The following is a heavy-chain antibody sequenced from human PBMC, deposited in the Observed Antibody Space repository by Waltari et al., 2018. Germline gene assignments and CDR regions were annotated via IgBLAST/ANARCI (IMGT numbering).Heavy chain of an antibody. J-gene: IGHJ6*03. Sequence: QVQVVQSGAEVKKPGASVKVSCKISGYTLTGLSIHWVRRVPGKGLEWMGLLSPAEGKAIADQNFQGRSTMTGDTSNDTAYMELRSLRSEDTAVYYCHLTGRNIVIASAASPAYYSYMRVWGRGTAVTVSS. CDR1: GYTLTGLS. V-gene: IGHV1-24*01. D-gene: IGHD2-15*01. CDR2: LSPAEGKA. CDR3: HLTGRNIVIASAASPAYYSYMRV.